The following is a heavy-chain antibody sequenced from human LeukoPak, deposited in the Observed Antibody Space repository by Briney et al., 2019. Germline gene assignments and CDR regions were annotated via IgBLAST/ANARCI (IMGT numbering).Heavy chain of an antibody. D-gene: IGHD7-27*01. CDR3: AREILTGYAFDI. V-gene: IGHV3-30-3*01. Sequence: GGSLRLSCAASGFTFSSYAMHWVRQAPGKGLEWVAVISYDGSNKYYADSVKGRFTISRDNSKNTLYLQMNSLRAEDTAVYYCAREILTGYAFDIWGQGTMVTVSS. J-gene: IGHJ3*02. CDR1: GFTFSSYA. CDR2: ISYDGSNK.